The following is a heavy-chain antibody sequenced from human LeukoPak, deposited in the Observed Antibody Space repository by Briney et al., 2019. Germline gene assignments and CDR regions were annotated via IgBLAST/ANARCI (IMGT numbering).Heavy chain of an antibody. CDR3: ARVDSGGYAFDI. J-gene: IGHJ3*02. V-gene: IGHV1-18*01. Sequence: VASVKVSCRASGYTFTSYGISWVRQAPGQGLEWMGWISAYNGNTNYAQKLQGRVTITTDASSSTAYIELRSLRSDYTAVFYCARVDSGGYAFDIWGQGTMVTVSS. CDR2: ISAYNGNT. CDR1: GYTFTSYG. D-gene: IGHD2-21*01.